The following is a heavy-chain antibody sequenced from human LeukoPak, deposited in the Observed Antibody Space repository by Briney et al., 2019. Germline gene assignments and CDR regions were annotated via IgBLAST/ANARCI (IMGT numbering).Heavy chain of an antibody. CDR3: ARDLHRVVVRGVPHYYYYMDV. V-gene: IGHV1-18*01. J-gene: IGHJ6*03. CDR1: GYTFTSYG. Sequence: PGASVKVSCKASGYTFTSYGISWVRQAPGQGLEWMGWISTYNGNTNYAQKLQGRVTMTTDTSTSTAYMELRSLRSDDTAVYYCARDLHRVVVRGVPHYYYYMDVWGKGTTVTISS. D-gene: IGHD3-10*01. CDR2: ISTYNGNT.